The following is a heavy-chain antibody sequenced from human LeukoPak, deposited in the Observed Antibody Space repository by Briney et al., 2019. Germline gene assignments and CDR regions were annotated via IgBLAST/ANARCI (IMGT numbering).Heavy chain of an antibody. CDR2: IYHSGST. CDR1: GGSISSGGYY. J-gene: IGHJ4*02. CDR3: ARGRICYYYGSGSYSYLFDY. V-gene: IGHV4-30-2*01. Sequence: SETLSLTCTVSGGSISSGGYYWSWLRQPPGKGLEWIGYIYHSGSTYYNPSLKSRVTISVDRSKNQFSLKLSSVTAADTAVYYCARGRICYYYGSGSYSYLFDYWGQGTLVTVSS. D-gene: IGHD3-10*01.